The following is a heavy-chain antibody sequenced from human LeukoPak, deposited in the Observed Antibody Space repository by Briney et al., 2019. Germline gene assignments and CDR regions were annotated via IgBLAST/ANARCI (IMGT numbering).Heavy chain of an antibody. Sequence: GGSLTLSCTTSGFTFGTSTMSWVRQAPGKGLEWVSAISGSGGSTYYADSVKGRFTISRDNSKNTLYLQMNSLRAEDTAVYYCAKVTFEVVAANAFDIWGQGTMVTVSS. CDR1: GFTFGTST. J-gene: IGHJ3*02. CDR3: AKVTFEVVAANAFDI. D-gene: IGHD2-15*01. CDR2: ISGSGGST. V-gene: IGHV3-23*01.